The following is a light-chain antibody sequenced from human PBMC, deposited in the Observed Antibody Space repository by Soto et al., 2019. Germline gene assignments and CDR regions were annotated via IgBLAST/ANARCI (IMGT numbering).Light chain of an antibody. CDR3: QQYTNLHWT. CDR1: QSVAGN. J-gene: IGKJ1*01. Sequence: EIVMTQSPATLSVSPGERATLSCRASQSVAGNLAWYQQKPGQAPRLLIYDASTRATGIPARFSGSGSGTEFTVTIISVQSEDFAVYYCQQYTNLHWTFGQGTKVEIK. V-gene: IGKV3-15*01. CDR2: DAS.